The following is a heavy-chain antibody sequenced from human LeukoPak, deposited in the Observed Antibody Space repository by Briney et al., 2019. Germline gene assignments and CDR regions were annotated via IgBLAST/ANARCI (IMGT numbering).Heavy chain of an antibody. CDR2: ISFSGANT. CDR3: VKAILFGSVSYYAD. D-gene: IGHD3-22*01. CDR1: GFTFSDSA. J-gene: IGHJ4*02. Sequence: PGGSLRLSCAASGFTFSDSAMTWVRQAPGKGLDWVSLISFSGANTYYADSVKGRFTISRDNSKNTLSLQMGSLRAEDTAVYYCVKAILFGSVSYYADWGQGTLVTVSS. V-gene: IGHV3-23*01.